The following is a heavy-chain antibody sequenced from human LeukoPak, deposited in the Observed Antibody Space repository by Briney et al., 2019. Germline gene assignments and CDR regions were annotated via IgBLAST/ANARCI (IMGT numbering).Heavy chain of an antibody. CDR3: AREAVPVAIRHFDY. CDR2: IYHSGST. V-gene: IGHV4-30-2*01. J-gene: IGHJ4*02. CDR1: GGSISSGGYY. D-gene: IGHD2-2*01. Sequence: NPSETLSLTCTVSGGSISSGGYYWSWIRQPPGKGLEWIGYIYHSGSTYYNPSLKSRVTISVDRSKNQFSLKLSSVTAADTAVYYCAREAVPVAIRHFDYWGQGTLVTVSS.